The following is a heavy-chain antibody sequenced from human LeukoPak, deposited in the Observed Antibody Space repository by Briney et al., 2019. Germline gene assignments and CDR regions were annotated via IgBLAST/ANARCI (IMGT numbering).Heavy chain of an antibody. Sequence: GGSLRLSCAASGFTFSDYYMSWIRQAPGKGLEWVSYISSSGSTIYYADSVKGRSTISRDNAKNSLYLQMNSLRAEDTAVYYCARGRSQDIVVVPAAVEVLYYGMDVWGQGTTVTVSS. D-gene: IGHD2-2*01. CDR1: GFTFSDYY. CDR3: ARGRSQDIVVVPAAVEVLYYGMDV. CDR2: ISSSGSTI. J-gene: IGHJ6*02. V-gene: IGHV3-11*01.